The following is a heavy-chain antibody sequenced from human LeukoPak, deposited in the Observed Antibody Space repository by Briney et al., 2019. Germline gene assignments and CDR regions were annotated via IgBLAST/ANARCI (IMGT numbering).Heavy chain of an antibody. Sequence: EASLKVSCKASGYTFTGYYLHWVRQATGQGLEWVGWINPDSGGTKYAQKFQGRVTMTRDTSTSTAYMELSSLTSDDTAVYYCTRDLEGLERYFDYWGQGTLVTVSS. J-gene: IGHJ4*02. CDR3: TRDLEGLERYFDY. D-gene: IGHD3/OR15-3a*01. V-gene: IGHV1-2*02. CDR1: GYTFTGYY. CDR2: INPDSGGT.